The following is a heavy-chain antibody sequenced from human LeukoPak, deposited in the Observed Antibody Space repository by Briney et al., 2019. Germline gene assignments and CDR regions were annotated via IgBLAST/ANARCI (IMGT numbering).Heavy chain of an antibody. CDR3: AGWGRSSSAY. J-gene: IGHJ4*02. CDR1: GFIFSTYE. V-gene: IGHV3-48*03. CDR2: ISSSGSTI. D-gene: IGHD6-6*01. Sequence: GGSLRLSCAASGFIFSTYEMLWVRQAPGKGLEWISYISSSGSTIYYADSVKGRFTISRDNAKNSLYLQMNTLRVEDTAVYYCAGWGRSSSAYWGQGPLVTVSS.